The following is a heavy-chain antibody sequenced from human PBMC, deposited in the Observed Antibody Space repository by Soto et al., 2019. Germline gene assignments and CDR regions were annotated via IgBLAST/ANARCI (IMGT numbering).Heavy chain of an antibody. CDR2: IYYSGST. Sequence: QVQLQESGPGLVKPSQTLSLTCTVSGGSISSGGYYWSWIRQHPGKGLAWIGYIYYSGSTYYNPSLKSRVTISVDTSKNQFSLKLSSVTAADTAVYYCARDRASAAYYYYGMDVWGQGTTVTVSS. J-gene: IGHJ6*02. CDR1: GGSISSGGYY. D-gene: IGHD2-15*01. V-gene: IGHV4-31*03. CDR3: ARDRASAAYYYYGMDV.